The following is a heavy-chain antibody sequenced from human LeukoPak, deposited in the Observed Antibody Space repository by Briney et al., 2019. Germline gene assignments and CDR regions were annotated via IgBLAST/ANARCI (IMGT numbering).Heavy chain of an antibody. D-gene: IGHD3-9*01. J-gene: IGHJ5*02. V-gene: IGHV4-39*07. Sequence: PSETLSLTCTVSGGSISSSSYYWGWIRQPPGKGLEWIGEINHSGSTNYNPSLKSRVTISVDTSKNQFSLKLSSVTAADTAVYYCARGPAVLRYFGWLPYKNWFDPWGQGTLVTVSS. CDR3: ARGPAVLRYFGWLPYKNWFDP. CDR2: INHSGST. CDR1: GGSISSSSYY.